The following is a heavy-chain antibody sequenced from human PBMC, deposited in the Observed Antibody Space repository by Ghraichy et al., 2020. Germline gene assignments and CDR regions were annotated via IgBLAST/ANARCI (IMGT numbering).Heavy chain of an antibody. D-gene: IGHD2-2*02. CDR3: ARDPYCSSTNCYTGSWFDP. Sequence: GGSLRLSCAASGFTFSSYWMHWVRQAPGKGLVWVSSISTDGSRTSYADSVKGRFTISTDNAKNTLYLQMNSLRAEDTAVYYCARDPYCSSTNCYTGSWFDPWGLGTLVTVSS. J-gene: IGHJ5*02. CDR1: GFTFSSYW. V-gene: IGHV3-74*01. CDR2: ISTDGSRT.